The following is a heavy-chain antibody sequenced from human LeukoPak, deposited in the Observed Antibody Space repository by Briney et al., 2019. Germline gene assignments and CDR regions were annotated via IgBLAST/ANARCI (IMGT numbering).Heavy chain of an antibody. CDR3: AREDFFTPHS. J-gene: IGHJ4*02. V-gene: IGHV3-11*05. D-gene: IGHD3/OR15-3a*01. CDR1: GFPFSASY. Sequence: PGGSLRLSCAASGFPFSASYTTWIRQAPGKGLDWVSSIGFSSIGYSSDHLKYADSVKGRFTISRDNAKNSLFLQMDSLRAEDTAVYFCAREDFFTPHSWGQGTLVTVSS. CDR2: IGFSSIGYSSDHL.